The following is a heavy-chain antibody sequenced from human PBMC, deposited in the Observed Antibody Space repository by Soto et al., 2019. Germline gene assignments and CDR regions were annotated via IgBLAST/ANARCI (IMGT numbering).Heavy chain of an antibody. J-gene: IGHJ6*02. Sequence: LGESLKISCKGSGYSFTSYWIGWVRQMPGKGLEWMGIIYPGDSDTRYSPSFQGQVTISADKSISTAYLQWSSLKASDTAMYYCARHPRIAARPLAYYGMDVWGQGTTVTVS. CDR1: GYSFTSYW. CDR3: ARHPRIAARPLAYYGMDV. V-gene: IGHV5-51*01. D-gene: IGHD6-6*01. CDR2: IYPGDSDT.